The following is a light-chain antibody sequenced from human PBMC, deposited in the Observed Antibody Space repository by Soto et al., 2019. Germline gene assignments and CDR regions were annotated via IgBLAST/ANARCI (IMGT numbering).Light chain of an antibody. CDR3: HQYNKWPPYT. CDR1: QTIKSD. CDR2: AAS. V-gene: IGKV3-15*01. Sequence: EIVMTQSPATLTVSPGERATLSCRASQTIKSDLAWYQQKPGQAPRLLIYAASTRATGIPARFSGSGSGTEFTLSISSLQSEDFAVYYCHQYNKWPPYTFGQGTRLEIE. J-gene: IGKJ2*01.